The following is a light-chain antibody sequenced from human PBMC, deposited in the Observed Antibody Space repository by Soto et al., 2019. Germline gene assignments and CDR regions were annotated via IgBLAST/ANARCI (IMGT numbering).Light chain of an antibody. CDR1: QSVSSN. CDR3: QQYNNWHGT. J-gene: IGKJ1*01. V-gene: IGKV3-15*01. Sequence: EIVMTQSPATLSVSPGERATLSCRASQSVSSNLAWYQQKPGQAPRLLIYGASTRATGIPARFSGSGSGTAFTLTISSLQSEDFVVYYCQQYNNWHGTFGQGTKVEIK. CDR2: GAS.